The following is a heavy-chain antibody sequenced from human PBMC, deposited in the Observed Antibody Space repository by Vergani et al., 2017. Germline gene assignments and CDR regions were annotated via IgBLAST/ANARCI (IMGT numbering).Heavy chain of an antibody. Sequence: QLQLQESGSGLVKPSQTLSLTCAVSGGSISSGGYSWSWIRQPPGKGLGWIGYIYHSGSTYYSPSFQGQVTISADKSISTAYLQWSSLKASDTAMYYCARSYSSSSVQLDYWGQGTLVTVSS. V-gene: IGHV4-30-2*01. CDR3: ARSYSSSSVQLDY. CDR2: IYHSGST. CDR1: GGSISSGGYS. J-gene: IGHJ4*02. D-gene: IGHD6-6*01.